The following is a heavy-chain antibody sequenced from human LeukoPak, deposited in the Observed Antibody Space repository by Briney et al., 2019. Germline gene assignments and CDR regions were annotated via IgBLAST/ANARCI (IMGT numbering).Heavy chain of an antibody. Sequence: PGGSLRLSCAASGFTFSSYSMNWVRQAPGKGLEWVSYISSSSSTIYYADSVKGRFTISRDNAKNSLYLQMNSLRDEDTAVYYCARDHYYVSGSYYNDGPDFDYWGQGPLVTVSS. CDR2: ISSSSSTI. D-gene: IGHD3-10*01. J-gene: IGHJ4*02. CDR3: ARDHYYVSGSYYNDGPDFDY. V-gene: IGHV3-48*02. CDR1: GFTFSSYS.